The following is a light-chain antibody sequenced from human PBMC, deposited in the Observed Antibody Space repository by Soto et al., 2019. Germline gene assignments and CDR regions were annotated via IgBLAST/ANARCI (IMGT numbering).Light chain of an antibody. J-gene: IGLJ3*02. CDR1: SSDVGGYNY. Sequence: QSALTQPASVSGSPGQSITISCTGTSSDVGGYNYVSWYQQHPGKAPKLMIYDVTNRPSGVSSRFSGSKSGNTASLTISGLQAEDEADYYCSSHTTSSTWVFGGGTKVTVL. CDR2: DVT. CDR3: SSHTTSSTWV. V-gene: IGLV2-14*01.